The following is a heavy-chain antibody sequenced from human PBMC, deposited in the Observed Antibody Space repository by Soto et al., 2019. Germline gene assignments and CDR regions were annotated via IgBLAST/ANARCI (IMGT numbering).Heavy chain of an antibody. J-gene: IGHJ4*01. V-gene: IGHV4-61*01. CDR3: ASGHYESSGYLFDC. Sequence: SETLSLTCTVSGGSVSSGSYYWSWIRQPPGKGLEWIGYIDNSGSTNYSPSLKSRVTISVDTSKKQFSLKLSSVNAADTAVYYWASGHYESSGYLFDCWADGTRVTVSA. CDR2: IDNSGST. D-gene: IGHD3-22*01. CDR1: GGSVSSGSYY.